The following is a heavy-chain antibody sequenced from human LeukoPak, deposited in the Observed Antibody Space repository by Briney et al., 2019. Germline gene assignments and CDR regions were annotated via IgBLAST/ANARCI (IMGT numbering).Heavy chain of an antibody. V-gene: IGHV4-34*01. CDR3: ARGGEYSGSSDAFDY. D-gene: IGHD6-6*01. CDR1: GGSFSGYY. J-gene: IGHJ4*02. Sequence: SETLSLTCAVYGGSFSGYYWSWIRQPPGKGLEWIGEINHSGSTSYNPSLKSRVTISVDTSKNQFSLKLSSVTAAGTAVYYCARGGEYSGSSDAFDYWGQGTLVTVSS. CDR2: INHSGST.